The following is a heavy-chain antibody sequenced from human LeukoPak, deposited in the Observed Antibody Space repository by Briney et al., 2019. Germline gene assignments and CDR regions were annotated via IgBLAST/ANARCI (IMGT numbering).Heavy chain of an antibody. D-gene: IGHD5-18*01. V-gene: IGHV1-69*05. CDR2: IIPIFGTA. J-gene: IGHJ4*02. CDR1: GFTFTSSA. Sequence: SVKVSCKASGFTFTSSAVQWVRQARGQRLEWMGGIIPIFGTANYAQKFQSRVTITTDESTSTAYMELSSLRSEDTAVYYCASGIQLWFPDYWGQGTLVTVSS. CDR3: ASGIQLWFPDY.